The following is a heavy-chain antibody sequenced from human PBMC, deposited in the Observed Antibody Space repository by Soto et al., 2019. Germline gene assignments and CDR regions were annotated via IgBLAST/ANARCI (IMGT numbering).Heavy chain of an antibody. J-gene: IGHJ4*02. CDR1: GYTFINYA. Sequence: QVQLVQSGAEVKKPGAPVKVSCKASGYTFINYAVHWVRQAPGPRLEWMGWINAGKGDIKFSQKFQGRVTVIMDASANTAHMALSSLRSEDTPVYYCARGVMEFEYWCQGTAVTVSS. V-gene: IGHV1-3*01. CDR2: INAGKGDI. CDR3: ARGVMEFEY. D-gene: IGHD2-21*01.